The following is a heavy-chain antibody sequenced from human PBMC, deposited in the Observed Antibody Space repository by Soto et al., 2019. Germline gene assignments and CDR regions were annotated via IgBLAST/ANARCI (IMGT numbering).Heavy chain of an antibody. V-gene: IGHV3-15*07. CDR1: GFTFSNAW. Sequence: GGSLRLSCAASGFTFSNAWINWVRQAPGTGLEWVGRIKSKTAGGTTDFAAPVKGRFAISRDDSKNMVYLQMNSLKTEDTALYYCTTDSHSTMIVIRFDNWGHGTLVTVSS. CDR3: TTDSHSTMIVIRFDN. CDR2: IKSKTAGGTT. J-gene: IGHJ4*01. D-gene: IGHD3-22*01.